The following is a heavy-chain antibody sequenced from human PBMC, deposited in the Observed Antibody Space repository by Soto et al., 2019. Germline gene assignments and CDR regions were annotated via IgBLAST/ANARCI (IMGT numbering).Heavy chain of an antibody. J-gene: IGHJ4*02. CDR1: GFTFSRYT. CDR3: ASARGVIAVAGPTGNFDY. D-gene: IGHD6-19*01. CDR2: IWYDGSNK. Sequence: GGSLRLSCAASGFTFSRYTMTWVREAPGKGLEWMAVIWYDGSNKYYAVSVKGRFTISRDNSKNTLYLQMNSLRAEDTAVYYCASARGVIAVAGPTGNFDYWGQGTLVTVSS. V-gene: IGHV3-33*07.